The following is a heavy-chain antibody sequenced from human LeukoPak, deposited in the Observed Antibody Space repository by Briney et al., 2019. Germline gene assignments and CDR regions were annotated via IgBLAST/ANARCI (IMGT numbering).Heavy chain of an antibody. V-gene: IGHV1-2*02. CDR3: ARPLETGQYQLLFPFGI. Sequence: ASVKVSCKASGYTFTGYYMHWVRQAPGQGLEWMGWINPNSGGTNYAQKFQGRVTMTRDTSISTAYMELSRLRSDDTAVYYCARPLETGQYQLLFPFGIWGQGTMVTVSS. J-gene: IGHJ3*02. D-gene: IGHD2-2*01. CDR1: GYTFTGYY. CDR2: INPNSGGT.